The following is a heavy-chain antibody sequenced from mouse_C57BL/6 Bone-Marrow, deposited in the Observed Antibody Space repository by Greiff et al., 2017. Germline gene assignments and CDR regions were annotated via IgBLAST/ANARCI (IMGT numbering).Heavy chain of an antibody. CDR3: DCITTVGSNGWYFDV. J-gene: IGHJ1*03. CDR1: GFTFSDYG. Sequence: EVKVEESGGGLVKPGGSLKLSCAASGFTFSDYGMHWVRQAPEQGLEWVAYISRGSSTIYYADTVKGRFTISRDNAKNTLFLQVTSLRCEDTAMYYGDCITTVGSNGWYFDVWGTGTTVTVSS. CDR2: ISRGSSTI. V-gene: IGHV5-17*01. D-gene: IGHD1-1*01.